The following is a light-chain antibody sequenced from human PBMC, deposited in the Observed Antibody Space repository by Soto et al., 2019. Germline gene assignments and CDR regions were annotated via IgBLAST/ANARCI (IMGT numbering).Light chain of an antibody. V-gene: IGKV3-15*01. CDR1: QSVGSN. CDR2: TAS. J-gene: IGKJ1*01. CDR3: QQYNKWPQT. Sequence: EIVLTPSPGTLSLSPGERATLSCRASQSVGSNLAWYQQKPGQAPRLLIYTASTRATGIPAKFSASGSGTEFTLTISSLQSEDFAVYYCQQYNKWPQTFGQGTKVDI.